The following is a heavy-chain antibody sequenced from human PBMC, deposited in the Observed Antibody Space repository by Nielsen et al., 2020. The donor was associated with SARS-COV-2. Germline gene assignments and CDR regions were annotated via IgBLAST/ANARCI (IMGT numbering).Heavy chain of an antibody. J-gene: IGHJ5*02. CDR2: VIAILGTA. D-gene: IGHD2-2*01. Sequence: SVKVSCKASGGTFSSYAISRVRQAPGQGLEWMGGVIAILGTANYAQKVQGRVTITADESTSTAYMELSSLRSEDTAVYYCARDLEDIVVVPAASNWFDPWGQGTLVTVSS. V-gene: IGHV1-69*13. CDR1: GGTFSSYA. CDR3: ARDLEDIVVVPAASNWFDP.